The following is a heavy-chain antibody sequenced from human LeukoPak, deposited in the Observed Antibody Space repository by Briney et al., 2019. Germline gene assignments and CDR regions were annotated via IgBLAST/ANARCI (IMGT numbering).Heavy chain of an antibody. CDR3: ARGRRMGASYDAFDI. CDR2: ISSSSSYI. D-gene: IGHD1-26*01. Sequence: PGGSLRLSCAASGFTFSSYSMNWVRQAPGKGLEWVSSISSSSSYIYYADSVKGRFTISRDNAKNSLYLQMNSLRAEDTAVYYCARGRRMGASYDAFDIWGQGTMVTVSS. V-gene: IGHV3-21*01. CDR1: GFTFSSYS. J-gene: IGHJ3*02.